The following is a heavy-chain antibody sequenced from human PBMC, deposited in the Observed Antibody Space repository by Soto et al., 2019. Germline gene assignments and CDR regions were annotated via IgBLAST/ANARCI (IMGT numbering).Heavy chain of an antibody. Sequence: SETLSLTCTVSGGSISSGGYYWSWIRQHPGKGLEWIGYIYYSGSTYYNPSLKSRVTISVDTSKNQFSLKLSSVTAADTAVYYCARSLLLLLWFGELREAAFDIWGQGTMVTVSS. J-gene: IGHJ3*02. CDR2: IYYSGST. V-gene: IGHV4-31*03. D-gene: IGHD3-10*01. CDR3: ARSLLLLLWFGELREAAFDI. CDR1: GGSISSGGYY.